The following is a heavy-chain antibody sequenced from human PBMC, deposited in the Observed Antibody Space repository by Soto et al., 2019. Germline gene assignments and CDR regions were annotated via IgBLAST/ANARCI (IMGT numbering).Heavy chain of an antibody. CDR3: ARDRRPYYYDSSGYYPHY. J-gene: IGHJ4*02. CDR1: GYTFTSYG. V-gene: IGHV1-18*01. Sequence: ASVKVSCKPSGYTFTSYGISWVRQAPGQGLEWMGWISAYNGNTNYAQKLQGRVTMTTDTSTSTAYMELRSLRSDDTAVYYCARDRRPYYYDSSGYYPHYWGQGTLVTVSS. CDR2: ISAYNGNT. D-gene: IGHD3-22*01.